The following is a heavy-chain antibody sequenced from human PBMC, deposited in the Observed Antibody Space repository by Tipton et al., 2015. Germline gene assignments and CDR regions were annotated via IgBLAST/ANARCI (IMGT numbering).Heavy chain of an antibody. Sequence: LSLTCTVSGGSVSSGSYYWSWIRQPPGKGLEWVSSISGNGDITYYGDSVKGRFKGRFTISRDNSKNVLYLQMNSLRAEDTAVYYCARASGPGTTPPDYWGQGTLVSVSS. D-gene: IGHD1-7*01. CDR1: GGSVSSGSYY. V-gene: IGHV3-23*02. CDR2: ISGNGDIT. J-gene: IGHJ4*02. CDR3: ARASGPGTTPPDY.